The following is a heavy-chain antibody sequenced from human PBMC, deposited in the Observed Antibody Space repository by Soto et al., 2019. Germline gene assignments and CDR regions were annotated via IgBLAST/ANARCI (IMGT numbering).Heavy chain of an antibody. J-gene: IGHJ6*02. Sequence: QVQLVQSGAEVKRPGSSVKVSCKASGDMFRNSAFTWVRQAPGQGLDWMGVIIPLFRKTNVAQKFQGRVTFTADESTSSLYMEVSSLTSEDTAVYYCARARLSNGDPNIYSFYGLDVWGQGTTITVSS. D-gene: IGHD3-10*01. V-gene: IGHV1-69*01. CDR1: GDMFRNSA. CDR3: ARARLSNGDPNIYSFYGLDV. CDR2: IIPLFRKT.